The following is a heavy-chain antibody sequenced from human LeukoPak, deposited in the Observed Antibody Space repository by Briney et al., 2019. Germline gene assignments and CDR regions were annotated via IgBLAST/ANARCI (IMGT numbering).Heavy chain of an antibody. J-gene: IGHJ4*02. V-gene: IGHV4-38-2*01. CDR1: GYSISSGYY. CDR3: ARLGTIFGSLSTDY. CDR2: IYHSGST. D-gene: IGHD3-3*01. Sequence: SETLSLTCAVSGYSISSGYYWGWIRQPPGKGLEWIGSIYHSGSTYYNPSLKSRVTISVDTSKNQFSLKRSSVTAADTAVYYCARLGTIFGSLSTDYWGQGTLVTVSS.